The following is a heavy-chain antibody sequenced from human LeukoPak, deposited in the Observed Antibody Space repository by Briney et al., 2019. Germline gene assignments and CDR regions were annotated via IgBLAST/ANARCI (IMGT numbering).Heavy chain of an antibody. CDR3: ARVFSRILTGSPTDY. CDR2: VDYSGGT. CDR1: GGAINSYH. J-gene: IGHJ4*02. V-gene: IGHV4-59*12. Sequence: SETLSLTCTVSGGAINSYHWTWIRQPPGKGLDWIGYVDYSGGTSYNPSLYSRVTISVDTSKNQFSLKLSSVTAADTAVYYCARVFSRILTGSPTDYWGQGTLVTVSS. D-gene: IGHD3-9*01.